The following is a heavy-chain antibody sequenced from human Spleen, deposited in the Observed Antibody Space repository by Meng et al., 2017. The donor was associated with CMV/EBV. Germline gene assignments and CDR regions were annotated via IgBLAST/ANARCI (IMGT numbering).Heavy chain of an antibody. CDR1: GDSISGNF. D-gene: IGHD1-26*01. J-gene: IGHJ3*02. Sequence: SETLSLTCIVSGDSISGNFWMWIRQPPGKGLEWIGSIYNSGNTYYNPSLKSRVTISVDTSKNQFSLKLSSVTAADTAVYYCASCKCGSYYFPSTARQNAFDIWGQGTMVTVSS. CDR2: IYNSGNT. CDR3: ASCKCGSYYFPSTARQNAFDI. V-gene: IGHV4-38-2*02.